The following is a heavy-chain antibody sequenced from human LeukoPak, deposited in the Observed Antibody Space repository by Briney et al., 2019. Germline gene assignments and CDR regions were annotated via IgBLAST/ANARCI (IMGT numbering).Heavy chain of an antibody. V-gene: IGHV4-4*09. CDR3: ARVRSGSYSATDY. Sequence: PSETLSLTCTVSGGSISSYYWSWIRQPPGKGLEWIGYIYTSGSTNYNPSLKSRVTISVDTSKNQFSLKLSSVTAADTAVYYCARVRSGSYSATDYWGQGTLVTVSS. D-gene: IGHD1-26*01. CDR1: GGSISSYY. J-gene: IGHJ4*02. CDR2: IYTSGST.